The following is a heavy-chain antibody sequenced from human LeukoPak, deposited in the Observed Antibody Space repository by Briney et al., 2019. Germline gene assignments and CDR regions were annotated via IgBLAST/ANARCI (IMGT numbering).Heavy chain of an antibody. CDR1: GFTFSDYS. CDR2: ISPAGDST. V-gene: IGHV3-23*01. CDR3: ARRLVTAGITDFFDS. J-gene: IGHJ4*02. D-gene: IGHD2-2*01. Sequence: GGSLRLSCTASGFTFSDYSMSWVRQAPGAGLEWVSAISPAGDSTTDADSVKGRFTISRDNSKSTLYLQMNGLTAEDTALYYCARRLVTAGITDFFDSWGQGTLVSV.